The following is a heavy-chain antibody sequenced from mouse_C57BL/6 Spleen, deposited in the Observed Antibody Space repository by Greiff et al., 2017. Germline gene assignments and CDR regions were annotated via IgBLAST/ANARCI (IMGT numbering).Heavy chain of an antibody. D-gene: IGHD2-4*01. CDR3: TRAIYYDYDGDY. CDR1: GYTFTDYE. V-gene: IGHV1-15*01. CDR2: IDPETGGT. Sequence: QVQLKESGAELVRPGASVTLSCKASGYTFTDYEMHWVKQTPVHGLEWIGAIDPETGGTAYNQKFKGKAILTADKSSSTAYMELRSLTSEDSAVYYCTRAIYYDYDGDYWGQGTTLTVSS. J-gene: IGHJ2*01.